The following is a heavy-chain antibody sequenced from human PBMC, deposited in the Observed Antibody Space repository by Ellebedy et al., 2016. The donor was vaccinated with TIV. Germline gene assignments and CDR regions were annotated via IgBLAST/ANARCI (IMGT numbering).Heavy chain of an antibody. D-gene: IGHD6-19*01. CDR3: AKEESSGRFDY. Sequence: GESLKISCAASGFTFSSVAMSWVRQAPGKGLEWVSGVSDSGGRTYYADSVKGRFTISSDNSKNMLYLQMNSLRVDDTAVYYCAKEESSGRFDYWGQGTLVTVSS. V-gene: IGHV3-23*01. CDR2: VSDSGGRT. CDR1: GFTFSSVA. J-gene: IGHJ4*02.